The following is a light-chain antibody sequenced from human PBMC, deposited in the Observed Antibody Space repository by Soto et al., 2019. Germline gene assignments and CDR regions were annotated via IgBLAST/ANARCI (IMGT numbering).Light chain of an antibody. CDR2: GAS. J-gene: IGKJ5*01. CDR3: QQYNSWPPIT. Sequence: EIVLTQSPGTLSLSPGERATLSCRASQSVSSSHLAWYQHKPGQAPRLLIYGASTRATGIPDRFSGSGSGTEFTLTISSLQSEDFAVYYCQQYNSWPPITFGQGTRLEIK. CDR1: QSVSSSH. V-gene: IGKV3-15*01.